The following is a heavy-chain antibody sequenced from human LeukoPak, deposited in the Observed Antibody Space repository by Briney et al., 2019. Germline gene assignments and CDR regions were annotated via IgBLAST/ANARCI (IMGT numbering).Heavy chain of an antibody. CDR3: ATETSGRHYDY. D-gene: IGHD6-19*01. CDR1: GCTFSSWG. Sequence: PGRSLRLSCAASGCTFSSWGCNCVRQAAGKGLGWFSSIGPTGTDRYYAGSVRGRFTISRDNAKNSMYLQMDSLRDEDTAVYYCATETSGRHYDYWGQGTLLTVSS. V-gene: IGHV3-21*01. CDR2: IGPTGTDR. J-gene: IGHJ4*02.